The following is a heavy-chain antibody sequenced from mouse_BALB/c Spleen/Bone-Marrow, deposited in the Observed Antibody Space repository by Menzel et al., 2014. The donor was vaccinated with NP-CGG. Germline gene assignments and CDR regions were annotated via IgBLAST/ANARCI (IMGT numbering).Heavy chain of an antibody. J-gene: IGHJ1*01. CDR1: GFTFTDYY. V-gene: IGHV7-3*02. Sequence: VQLKESGGGLAQPGGSLRLSCETSGFTFTDYYMSWVRQPPGKALEWLGFIRNKAKGYTTDYSASVKGRFTISRDNSQSISYLQMNTLRAEDSATYYCARDENVGIYWYFDVWGAGTTVTVSS. CDR3: ARDENVGIYWYFDV. CDR2: IRNKAKGYTT.